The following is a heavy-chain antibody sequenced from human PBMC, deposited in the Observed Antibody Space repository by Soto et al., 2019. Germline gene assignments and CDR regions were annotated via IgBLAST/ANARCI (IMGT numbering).Heavy chain of an antibody. V-gene: IGHV3-23*01. Sequence: EVQLLESGGGLVQPGGSLRLSCAASGFTFSSYAMSWVRQAPGKGLEWVSAISGSGGSTYYADSVKGRFTISRDNSKNTLYLQMNSVRAEDTAVYYCAQDSNWNLPRNWFDPWGQGTLVTVSS. J-gene: IGHJ5*02. CDR1: GFTFSSYA. CDR3: AQDSNWNLPRNWFDP. D-gene: IGHD1-20*01. CDR2: ISGSGGST.